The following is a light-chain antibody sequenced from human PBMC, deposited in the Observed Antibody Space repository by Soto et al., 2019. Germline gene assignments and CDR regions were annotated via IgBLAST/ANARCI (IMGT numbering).Light chain of an antibody. CDR3: QQYGS. CDR1: QSVSSSY. V-gene: IGKV3-20*01. Sequence: EIVLTQSTGTLSLSPGERATLSCRASQSVSSSYLAWYQQKPGQATRLLIYGASSRATGIPDRFSGSGSGTDFTLTISRLEPEDFAVYYCQQYGSLGQGTKVDI. J-gene: IGKJ1*01. CDR2: GAS.